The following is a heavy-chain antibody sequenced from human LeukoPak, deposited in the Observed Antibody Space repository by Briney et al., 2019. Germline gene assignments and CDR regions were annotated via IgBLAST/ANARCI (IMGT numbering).Heavy chain of an antibody. V-gene: IGHV3-73*01. CDR2: IRSKANSYAT. J-gene: IGHJ4*02. D-gene: IGHD6-13*01. Sequence: PGGSLRLSCAASGTTFSSYAMAWVRQASGKGLEWVGRIRSKANSYATAYAASVKGRFTISRDDSKNTAYLQMNSLKTEDTAVYYCTRQFSSPFDYWGQGTLVTVSS. CDR1: GTTFSSYA. CDR3: TRQFSSPFDY.